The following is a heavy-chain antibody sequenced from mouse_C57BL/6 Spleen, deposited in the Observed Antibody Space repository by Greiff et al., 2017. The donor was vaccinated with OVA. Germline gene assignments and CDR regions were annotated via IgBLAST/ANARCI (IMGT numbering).Heavy chain of an antibody. CDR3: TRDGGITTVVDAMDY. V-gene: IGHV5-9-1*02. CDR1: GFTFSSYA. D-gene: IGHD1-1*01. J-gene: IGHJ4*01. Sequence: EVKLVESGEGLVKPGGSLKLSCAASGFTFSSYAMSWVRQTPEKRLEWVAYISSGGDYIYYADTVKGRFTISRDNARNTLYLQMSSLKSEDTAMYYCTRDGGITTVVDAMDYWGQGTSVTVSS. CDR2: ISSGGDYI.